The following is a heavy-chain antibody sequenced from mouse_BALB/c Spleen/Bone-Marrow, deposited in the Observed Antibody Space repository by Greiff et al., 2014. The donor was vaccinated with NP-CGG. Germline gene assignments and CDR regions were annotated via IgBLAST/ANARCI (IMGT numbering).Heavy chain of an antibody. J-gene: IGHJ2*02. Sequence: VKLQESGAELVRPGSSVKISCKASGYAFSSYWMNWVKQRPGQGLEWIGQIYPGDGDTNYNGKFKGKATLTADKSSSTAYMQLSSLTSEDSAVYFCARVRNGADYWGQGTSLTVSS. V-gene: IGHV1-80*01. CDR1: GYAFSSYW. CDR2: IYPGDGDT. CDR3: ARVRNGADY.